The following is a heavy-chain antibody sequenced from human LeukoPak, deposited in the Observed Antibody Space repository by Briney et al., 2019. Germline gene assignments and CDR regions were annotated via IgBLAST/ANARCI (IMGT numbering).Heavy chain of an antibody. V-gene: IGHV4-34*01. Sequence: SETLSLTCVVYGGSFSGYYWNWIRQPPGKGLEWIGEINHSGSTNYNPSLKSRVTISVDTSKNQFSLKLSSVTAADTAVYYCARHPGGRQNYYYYYYGMDVWGQGTTVTVSS. D-gene: IGHD2-15*01. CDR3: ARHPGGRQNYYYYYYGMDV. CDR1: GGSFSGYY. CDR2: INHSGST. J-gene: IGHJ6*02.